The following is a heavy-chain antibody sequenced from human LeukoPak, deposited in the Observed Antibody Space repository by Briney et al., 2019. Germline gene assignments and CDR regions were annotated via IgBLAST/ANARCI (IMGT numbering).Heavy chain of an antibody. J-gene: IGHJ6*03. Sequence: PSETLSLTCAVYGGSFSGYYWSWIRQPPGKGLEWIGEIHHSGSSNYNPSLKSRVTMSVDTSKNQFSLKLSSVTAADTAVYYCAREPRDSNAPHLYYYMDVWGKGTTVTVSS. D-gene: IGHD2-15*01. V-gene: IGHV4-34*01. CDR2: IHHSGSS. CDR3: AREPRDSNAPHLYYYMDV. CDR1: GGSFSGYY.